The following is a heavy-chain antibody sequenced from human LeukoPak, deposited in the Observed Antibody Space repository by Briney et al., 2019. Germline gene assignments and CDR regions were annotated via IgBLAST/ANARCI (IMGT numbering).Heavy chain of an antibody. V-gene: IGHV3-66*02. CDR3: ARASCYYYDSFAP. CDR2: SYSGGSA. Sequence: GGSVTLSCPASGFTVRSYYMCWVRQAPGKGVEGVSVSYSGGSAYYAVSVKGRFTISRDNSKNTLYLQMKSLRAEDTAVYYCARASCYYYDSFAPWGQGTLVTASS. J-gene: IGHJ5*02. CDR1: GFTVRSYY. D-gene: IGHD3-22*01.